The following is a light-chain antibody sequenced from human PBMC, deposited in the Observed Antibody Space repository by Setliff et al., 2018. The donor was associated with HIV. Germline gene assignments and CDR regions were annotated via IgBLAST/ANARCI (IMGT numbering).Light chain of an antibody. CDR1: SSDVGVYNY. CDR3: NSYTSSHSRVV. CDR2: DVS. V-gene: IGLV2-14*03. Sequence: SALTQPASVSGSPGQSITISCTGTSSDVGVYNYVSWYQQHPGKAPKLMIFDVSDRPSGVSNRFSGSKSGNTASLTIYGLQAEDEANYYCNSYTSSHSRVVFGGGTKVTVL. J-gene: IGLJ2*01.